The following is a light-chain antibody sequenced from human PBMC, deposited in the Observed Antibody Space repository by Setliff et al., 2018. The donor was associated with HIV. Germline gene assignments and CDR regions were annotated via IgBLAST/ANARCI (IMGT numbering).Light chain of an antibody. V-gene: IGLV1-40*01. CDR2: SFT. Sequence: QSVLTQPPSVSGAPGLRVTISCTGSSSNIGAGFDVHWYQQFPGTAPKLLIYSFTNRPSGVPDRFSGSKSGTSASLAIAGLQAEDEADYYCQSYDSSLSGYVFGTGTKVTVL. J-gene: IGLJ1*01. CDR1: SSNIGAGFD. CDR3: QSYDSSLSGYV.